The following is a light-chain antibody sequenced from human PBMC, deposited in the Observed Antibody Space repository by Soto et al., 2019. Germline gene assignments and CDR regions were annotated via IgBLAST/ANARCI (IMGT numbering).Light chain of an antibody. CDR1: QGISSY. CDR3: QQINSFPVT. J-gene: IGKJ4*01. Sequence: DIQMTQSPSPLSASVGDRFAVTCRASQGISSYLAWYHQRPGKAPKLLIYDASTLQSGVPSRFSGSGSGTEFTLTISSLQPEDFSTYYCQQINSFPVTFGGGTKVDI. V-gene: IGKV1-9*01. CDR2: DAS.